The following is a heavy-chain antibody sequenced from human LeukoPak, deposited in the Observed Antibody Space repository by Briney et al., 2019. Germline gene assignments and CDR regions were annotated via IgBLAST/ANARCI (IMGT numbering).Heavy chain of an antibody. CDR2: IYYSGST. J-gene: IGHJ4*02. Sequence: SETLSLTCTVSGGSISSYYWSWIRQPPGKGLEWIGYIYYSGSTNYSPSLKSRVTISVDTSKNQFSLKLSSVTAADTAVYYCARGGGYYDSSPFDYWGQGTLVTVSS. V-gene: IGHV4-59*01. CDR1: GGSISSYY. CDR3: ARGGGYYDSSPFDY. D-gene: IGHD3-22*01.